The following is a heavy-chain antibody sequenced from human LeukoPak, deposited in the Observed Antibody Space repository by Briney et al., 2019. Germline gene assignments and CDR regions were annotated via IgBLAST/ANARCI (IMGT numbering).Heavy chain of an antibody. D-gene: IGHD6-19*01. Sequence: SETLSLTCAVYGGSFSGYYWSWIRQPPGKGLEWIGEINHSGSTNYNPSLKSRVTISVDTSKNQFSLKLSSVTAADTAMYYCARASGQWLVRRHDYWGQGTLVTVSS. J-gene: IGHJ4*02. CDR2: INHSGST. CDR3: ARASGQWLVRRHDY. CDR1: GGSFSGYY. V-gene: IGHV4-34*01.